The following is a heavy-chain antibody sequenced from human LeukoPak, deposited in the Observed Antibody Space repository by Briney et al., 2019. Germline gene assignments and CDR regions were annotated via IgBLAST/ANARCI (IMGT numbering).Heavy chain of an antibody. CDR2: ISYDGSNE. D-gene: IGHD6-19*01. CDR1: GFTFSNYP. J-gene: IGHJ4*02. V-gene: IGHV3-30-3*01. CDR3: ARAPHSGWYEGDFDY. Sequence: GGSLRLSCAASGFTFSNYPMHWVRQAPGKGLEWVAVISYDGSNEYYADSVKGRFTISRDNSKNTLYLQMNSLGAEDTAVYYCARAPHSGWYEGDFDYWGQGTLVTVSS.